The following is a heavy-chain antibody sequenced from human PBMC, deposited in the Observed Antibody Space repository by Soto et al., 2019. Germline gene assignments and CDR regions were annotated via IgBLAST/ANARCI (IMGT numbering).Heavy chain of an antibody. CDR2: IYCDDDK. Sequence: GSGPTLVNPTQALTLTCTFSGFSLSTSGVGVGWIRQPPGKALEWLALIYCDDDKRYSPSLKSRLTITKDTSKNQVVLTMTNMDPVDTATYYCAHSLIGYYYDSSGSNWFDPWGQGTLVTVSS. V-gene: IGHV2-5*02. J-gene: IGHJ5*02. CDR1: GFSLSTSGVG. CDR3: AHSLIGYYYDSSGSNWFDP. D-gene: IGHD3-22*01.